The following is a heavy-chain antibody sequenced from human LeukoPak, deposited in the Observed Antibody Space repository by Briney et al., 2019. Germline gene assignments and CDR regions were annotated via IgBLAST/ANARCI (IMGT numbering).Heavy chain of an antibody. CDR3: ASTSLYQPGDFDL. Sequence: PGGSLRLSCAASGFTFSSYSMNWVRQAPGKGLEWVSYISSSSSTIYYADSVKGRFTISRDNAKNSLYLQMNSLRAEDTAVYYCASTSLYQPGDFDLWGRGTLVTVSS. D-gene: IGHD2-2*01. V-gene: IGHV3-48*01. CDR1: GFTFSSYS. CDR2: ISSSSSTI. J-gene: IGHJ2*01.